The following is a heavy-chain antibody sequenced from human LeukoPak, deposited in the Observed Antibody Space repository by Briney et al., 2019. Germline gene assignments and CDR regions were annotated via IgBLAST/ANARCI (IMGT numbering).Heavy chain of an antibody. CDR1: GYTFTSYG. V-gene: IGHV1-18*01. D-gene: IGHD2-2*01. Sequence: ASVKVSCKASGYTFTSYGISWVRQAPGQGLEWMGWTSAYNGNTNYAQKLQGRVTMTTDTSTSTAYMELRSLRSDGTAVYYCAVVPAAGYGRMDVWGQGTTVTVSS. CDR2: TSAYNGNT. J-gene: IGHJ6*02. CDR3: AVVPAAGYGRMDV.